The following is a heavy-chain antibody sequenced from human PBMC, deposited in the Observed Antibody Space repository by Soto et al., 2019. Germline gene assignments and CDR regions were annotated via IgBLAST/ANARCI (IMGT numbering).Heavy chain of an antibody. CDR1: GFTFSSYA. V-gene: IGHV3-23*01. CDR3: AKAPGPYSYGYLDY. CDR2: ISGSGGST. J-gene: IGHJ4*02. D-gene: IGHD5-18*01. Sequence: EVQLLESGGGLVQPGGFLRLSCAASGFTFSSYAMSWVRQAPGKGLEWVSAISGSGGSTYYADSVKGRFTISRDNSKNTLYLQMNSLRAEDTAVYYCAKAPGPYSYGYLDYWGQGTLVTVSS.